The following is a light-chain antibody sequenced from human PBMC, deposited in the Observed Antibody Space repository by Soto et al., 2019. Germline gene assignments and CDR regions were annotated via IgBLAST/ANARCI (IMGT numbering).Light chain of an antibody. V-gene: IGKV3-20*01. Sequence: TQSPATLSVTPGDRATLSCRASQSINSNLAWYQQQPGQAPRLLIYGASTRATAVPDRFSGSGSGTDFTLTISRLEPEDFAVYYCQQYGSSGTFGQGTKVDIK. J-gene: IGKJ1*01. CDR1: QSINSN. CDR3: QQYGSSGT. CDR2: GAS.